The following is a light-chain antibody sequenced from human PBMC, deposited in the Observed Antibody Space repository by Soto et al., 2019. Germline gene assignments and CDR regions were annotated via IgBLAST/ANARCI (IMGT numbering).Light chain of an antibody. J-gene: IGKJ3*01. V-gene: IGKV1-9*01. CDR2: AAS. Sequence: DIQLTQSPSFLSASVGDRVTITCRASQGISSYLAWYQQKPGKAPKLLIYAASTLQSGVPSRFSGSGSGTEFTFTISSLQPEDFATYYCQQLNSFGPGTKVDIK. CDR3: QQLNS. CDR1: QGISSY.